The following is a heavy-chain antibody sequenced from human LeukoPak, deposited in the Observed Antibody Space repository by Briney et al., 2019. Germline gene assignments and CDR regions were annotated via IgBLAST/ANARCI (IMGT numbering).Heavy chain of an antibody. CDR3: TRAPYYDILTGYYRKTYYFDY. J-gene: IGHJ4*02. CDR2: IRSKAYGGTT. CDR1: GFTFGDYA. D-gene: IGHD3-9*01. Sequence: PGGSLRLSCTASGFTFGDYAMGWVRQAPGKGLEWVGFIRSKAYGGTTEYAASVKGRFTISRDDSKSIAYLQMNSLRTEDTAVYYCTRAPYYDILTGYYRKTYYFDYWGQGTLVTVSS. V-gene: IGHV3-49*04.